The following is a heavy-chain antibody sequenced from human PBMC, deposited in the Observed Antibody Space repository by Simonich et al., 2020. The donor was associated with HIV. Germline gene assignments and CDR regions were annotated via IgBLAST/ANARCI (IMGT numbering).Heavy chain of an antibody. D-gene: IGHD6-19*01. CDR2: IKHSGRT. V-gene: IGHV4-34*01. Sequence: QVQLQQWGAGLLKPSETLSLTCAVYGGSFSNYYWSWIRQPPGKGLEWIGGIKHSGRTNYNPSLKSRVTISVDTSKNQCSLKLSSVTATDTSIYYCARLARTGIAVAGIYGRGAFDIWGQGTMVTVSS. J-gene: IGHJ3*02. CDR1: GGSFSNYY. CDR3: ARLARTGIAVAGIYGRGAFDI.